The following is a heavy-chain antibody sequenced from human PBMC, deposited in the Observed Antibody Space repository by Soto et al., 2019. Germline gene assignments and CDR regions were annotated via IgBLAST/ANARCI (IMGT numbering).Heavy chain of an antibody. D-gene: IGHD4-17*01. CDR2: IWYDGSNK. V-gene: IGHV3-33*01. CDR3: AREGLTVTLPRHYYFAY. J-gene: IGHJ4*02. Sequence: PGGSLRLSCAASGFTFSSYGMHWVRQAPGKGLEWVAVIWYDGSNKYYADSVKGRFTISRDNSKNTLYLQMNSLRAEDTAVYYCAREGLTVTLPRHYYFAYWGQGTLVTVSS. CDR1: GFTFSSYG.